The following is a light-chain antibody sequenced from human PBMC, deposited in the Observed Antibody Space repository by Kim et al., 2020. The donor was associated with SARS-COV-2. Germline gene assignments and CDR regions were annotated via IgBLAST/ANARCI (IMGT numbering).Light chain of an antibody. Sequence: SASVGDRVTITCRASQSISTYLNWYQQKPGKAPLLLIFAASTLQSGVPSRFSGSGSGTDFTLTISSLHPEDFATYFCQQSHSIPYTFGQGTKLEI. CDR1: QSISTY. V-gene: IGKV1-39*01. J-gene: IGKJ2*01. CDR3: QQSHSIPYT. CDR2: AAS.